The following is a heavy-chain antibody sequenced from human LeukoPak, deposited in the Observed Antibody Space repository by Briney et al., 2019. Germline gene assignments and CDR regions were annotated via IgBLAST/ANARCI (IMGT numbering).Heavy chain of an antibody. CDR1: GGTFSSYA. Sequence: ASVKVSCKASGGTFSSYAISWVRQAPGQGLEWMGGIIPIFGTANYAQKFQGRVTITTDESTSTAYMELSSLRSEDTAVYYCARVFGIVGATWFDPWGQGTLVIVSS. D-gene: IGHD1-26*01. J-gene: IGHJ5*02. CDR2: IIPIFGTA. V-gene: IGHV1-69*05. CDR3: ARVFGIVGATWFDP.